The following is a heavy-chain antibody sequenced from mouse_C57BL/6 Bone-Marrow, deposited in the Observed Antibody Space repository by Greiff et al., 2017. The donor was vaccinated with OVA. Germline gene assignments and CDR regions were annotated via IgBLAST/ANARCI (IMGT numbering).Heavy chain of an antibody. CDR1: GYTFTSYW. D-gene: IGHD1-3*01. J-gene: IGHJ1*03. CDR2: IDPNSGGT. Sequence: QVQLQQPGAELVKPGASVKLSCKASGYTFTSYWMHWVKQRPGRGLEWLGRIDPNSGGTKYNEKFKSKATLTVDKPSSTAYMQLSSLTSEDSAIYYCARVCDSGLVYFDVWGTGTTVTVSS. CDR3: ARVCDSGLVYFDV. V-gene: IGHV1-62-3*01.